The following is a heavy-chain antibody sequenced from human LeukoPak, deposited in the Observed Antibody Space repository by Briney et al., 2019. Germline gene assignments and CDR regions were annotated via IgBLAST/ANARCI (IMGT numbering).Heavy chain of an antibody. V-gene: IGHV4-38-2*02. CDR2: IYHSGST. CDR1: GYSISSGYY. J-gene: IGHJ4*02. Sequence: SETLSLTCAVSGYSISSGYYWGWIRQPPGKGLEWIGSIYHSGSTYYNPSLKSRVTISVDTSKNQFSLKLSSVTAADTAVYYCARDGHYYDSSGLDYWGQGTLVTVSS. CDR3: ARDGHYYDSSGLDY. D-gene: IGHD3-22*01.